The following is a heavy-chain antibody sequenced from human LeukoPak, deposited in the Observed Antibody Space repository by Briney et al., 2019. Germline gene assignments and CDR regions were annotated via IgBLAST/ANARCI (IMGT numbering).Heavy chain of an antibody. CDR3: ARRGYDDSSGYLHAFDI. CDR2: IYYSGST. Sequence: SETLSLTCTVTGGSISGYYWSLIRQPPGKGLEWIGYIYYSGSTNYNPSLKSRVTISVDTSKNQFSLKLSSVTAADTAVYYCARRGYDDSSGYLHAFDIWGQGTMVTVSS. V-gene: IGHV4-59*08. CDR1: GGSISGYY. J-gene: IGHJ3*02. D-gene: IGHD3-22*01.